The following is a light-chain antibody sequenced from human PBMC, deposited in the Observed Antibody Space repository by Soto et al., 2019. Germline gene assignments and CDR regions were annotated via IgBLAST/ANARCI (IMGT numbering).Light chain of an antibody. CDR2: GAS. CDR3: QQYGSSPPRF. V-gene: IGKV3-20*01. J-gene: IGKJ4*01. CDR1: QSVSSSY. Sequence: EIVLTQSPGTLSLSPGERATLSCRASQSVSSSYLAWYQQKPGQAPRLLIYGASSRATGIPDRFSGSGSGTDFTLTISRLEPEAFAVYYCQQYGSSPPRFFCGGTKVEIK.